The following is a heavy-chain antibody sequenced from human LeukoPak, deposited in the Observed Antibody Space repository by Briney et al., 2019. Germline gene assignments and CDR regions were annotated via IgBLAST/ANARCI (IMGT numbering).Heavy chain of an antibody. CDR1: GGSISSYY. V-gene: IGHV4-59*01. CDR3: ASGGGSSWDSYYFDY. D-gene: IGHD6-13*01. J-gene: IGHJ4*02. CDR2: IYYSGST. Sequence: SETLSLTCTVSGGSISSYYWSWIRQPPGKGLEWIGYIYYSGSTNYNPSLKSRVTISVDTSKNQFSLKLSSVTAADTAVYYCASGGGSSWDSYYFDYWGQGTLVTVSS.